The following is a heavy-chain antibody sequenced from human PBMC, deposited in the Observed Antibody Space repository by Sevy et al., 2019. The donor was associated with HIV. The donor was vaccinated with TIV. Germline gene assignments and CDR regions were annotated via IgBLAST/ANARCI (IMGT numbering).Heavy chain of an antibody. CDR1: GFTFSDHY. D-gene: IGHD6-13*01. V-gene: IGHV3-72*01. CDR2: IRNKADSYTT. J-gene: IGHJ4*02. Sequence: GGSLRLSCAASGFTFSDHYMEWVRQTPGKGLEWVGRIRNKADSYTTEYAASVKGSVTIPRDDSKNSLYLLMNRLKTEDTAVYYCATHAGIAAAGRVFDYWGQGTLVTVSS. CDR3: ATHAGIAAAGRVFDY.